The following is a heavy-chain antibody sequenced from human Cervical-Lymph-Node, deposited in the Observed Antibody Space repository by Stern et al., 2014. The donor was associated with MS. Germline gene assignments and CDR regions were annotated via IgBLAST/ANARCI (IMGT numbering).Heavy chain of an antibody. Sequence: EVQLVESGAEVRKSGESLKISCTGSGYSFAKYWIVWVRQMPGRGLEWMGVVYPDDSDTRYSPSFQGQVTFSADKSINTAFLQWSSVKASDTALYFCATHAGYCSTAGRCEDDAFDVWGQGTAVTVSS. CDR3: ATHAGYCSTAGRCEDDAFDV. CDR1: GYSFAKYW. D-gene: IGHD2-2*01. J-gene: IGHJ3*01. CDR2: VYPDDSDT. V-gene: IGHV5-51*01.